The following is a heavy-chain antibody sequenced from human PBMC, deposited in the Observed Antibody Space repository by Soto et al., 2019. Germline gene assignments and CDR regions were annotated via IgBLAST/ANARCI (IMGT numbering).Heavy chain of an antibody. V-gene: IGHV3-53*01. CDR3: ARGLGRKYYDNRAYFNLDY. Sequence: GGSLRLSCAASGFTVSSNYLTWVRQAPGKGLKWVSVLYPDGRAYYADSVKGRFTISTDNSKNSVYLQMNTLRAEDTALYYCARGLGRKYYDNRAYFNLDYWGQGTLVTVSS. CDR2: LYPDGRA. J-gene: IGHJ4*02. D-gene: IGHD3-22*01. CDR1: GFTVSSNY.